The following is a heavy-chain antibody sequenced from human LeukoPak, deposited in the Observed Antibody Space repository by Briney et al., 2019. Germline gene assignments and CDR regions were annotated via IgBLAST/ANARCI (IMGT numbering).Heavy chain of an antibody. CDR1: GGSISSYY. Sequence: PSETLSLTCTVSGGSISSYYWSWIRQPPGKGLEWIGYIYDIGSTSYNPSLKSRVTISVDTSSNQFSLMLTSVTAAVTAVYYRARATKTGYTGYDWNYWGQGSLVSVSS. V-gene: IGHV4-59*01. CDR3: ARATKTGYTGYDWNY. D-gene: IGHD5-12*01. J-gene: IGHJ4*02. CDR2: IYDIGST.